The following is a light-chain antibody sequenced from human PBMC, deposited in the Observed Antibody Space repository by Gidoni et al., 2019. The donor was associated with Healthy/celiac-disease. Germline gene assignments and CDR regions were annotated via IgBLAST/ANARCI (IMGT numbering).Light chain of an antibody. CDR3: QQYNNWPPYT. V-gene: IGKV3-15*01. J-gene: IGKJ2*01. CDR2: GAS. Sequence: EIVITHSPATLSVSPGERATLSCRASQSVNSNLAWYQQKPGQAPRLLIYGASTRATGIPARFSGSGSGTEFTLTISSLKSEDFAVYYCQQYNNWPPYTFGQGTKLEIK. CDR1: QSVNSN.